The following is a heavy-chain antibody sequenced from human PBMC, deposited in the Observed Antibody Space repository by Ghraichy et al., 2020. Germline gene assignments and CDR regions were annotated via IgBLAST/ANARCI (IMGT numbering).Heavy chain of an antibody. D-gene: IGHD5-12*01. CDR2: IKSQIDGGAT. Sequence: GGSLRLSCTASGLTLSKSWMSWVRQAPGKGLEWLGHIKSQIDGGATDYAAAVKGKFTISRDESKNTLYLQMSSLTTEDTAVYYCTRAPGEASYMDVWGKGTTVTVSS. CDR3: TRAPGEASYMDV. V-gene: IGHV3-15*01. CDR1: GLTLSKSW. J-gene: IGHJ6*03.